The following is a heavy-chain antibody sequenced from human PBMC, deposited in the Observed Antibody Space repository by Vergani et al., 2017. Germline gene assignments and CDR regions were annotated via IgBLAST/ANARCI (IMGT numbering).Heavy chain of an antibody. J-gene: IGHJ4*02. V-gene: IGHV4-61*02. CDR1: GGPISSGSYY. Sequence: QVQLQESGPGLVKPSQTLSLTCTVSGGPISSGSYYLSWIRQPAGKGLEWIGRIYTSGRTNYNPSLKSRVTISVDTSKNQFSLKLSSVTAADTAVYYCARAVVVVAAAGKYFDYWGQGTLVTVSS. CDR2: IYTSGRT. D-gene: IGHD2-15*01. CDR3: ARAVVVVAAAGKYFDY.